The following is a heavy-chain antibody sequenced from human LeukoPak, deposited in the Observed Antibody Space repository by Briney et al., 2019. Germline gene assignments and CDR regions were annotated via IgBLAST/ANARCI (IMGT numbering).Heavy chain of an antibody. J-gene: IGHJ3*02. CDR1: GFTFSSYG. D-gene: IGHD3-9*01. CDR2: ISYDGSNK. V-gene: IGHV3-30*18. CDR3: AKDGSRWRNYDILTGFDAFDI. Sequence: PGRSLRLSCAASGFTFSSYGMHWVRQAPGKGLEWVAVISYDGSNKYYADSVKGRFTNPRDNSKNTLYLQMNSLRAEDTAVYYCAKDGSRWRNYDILTGFDAFDIWGQGTMVTVSS.